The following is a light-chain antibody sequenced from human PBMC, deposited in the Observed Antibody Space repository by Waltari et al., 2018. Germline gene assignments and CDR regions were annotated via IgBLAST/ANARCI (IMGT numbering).Light chain of an antibody. Sequence: DIQMTQSPSSVSASVGDRVTITGRASQGLGTWLACYQQKPGKAPKVLIYGASTLLTGVPSRFGGSGAGTEFTLTITGMQPEDFATYFCQQGNSFPPTFGQGTRVEV. V-gene: IGKV1-12*01. J-gene: IGKJ1*01. CDR3: QQGNSFPPT. CDR2: GAS. CDR1: QGLGTW.